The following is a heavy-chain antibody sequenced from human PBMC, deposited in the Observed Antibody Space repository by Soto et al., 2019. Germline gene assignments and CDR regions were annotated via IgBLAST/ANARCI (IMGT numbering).Heavy chain of an antibody. Sequence: ASVKVSCQAYGYTFTSYGISWVRQAPGQGLEWMGWISAYNGNTNYAQKLQGRVTMTTDTSTSTAYMELRSLRSDDTAVYYCARLEDGGYDLPFFDYWGQGTLVTVSS. CDR2: ISAYNGNT. J-gene: IGHJ4*02. CDR3: ARLEDGGYDLPFFDY. CDR1: GYTFTSYG. D-gene: IGHD5-12*01. V-gene: IGHV1-18*01.